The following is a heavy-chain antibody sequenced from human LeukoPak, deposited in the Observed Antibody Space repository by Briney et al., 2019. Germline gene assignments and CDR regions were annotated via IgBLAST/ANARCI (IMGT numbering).Heavy chain of an antibody. J-gene: IGHJ4*02. V-gene: IGHV4-4*07. CDR1: GGSISSYY. Sequence: SETLSLTCTVSGGSISSYYWSWTRQPAGKGLEWIGRIYTSGGTNYNPSLKSRVTMSVDTSKNQFSLKLSSVTAADTAVYYCAAASTVVTTFDYWGQGTLVTVSS. CDR3: AAASTVVTTFDY. CDR2: IYTSGGT. D-gene: IGHD4-23*01.